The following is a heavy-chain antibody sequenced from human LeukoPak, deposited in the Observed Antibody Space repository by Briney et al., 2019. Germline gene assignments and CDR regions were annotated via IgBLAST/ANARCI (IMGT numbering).Heavy chain of an antibody. V-gene: IGHV1-2*02. CDR1: GYTFTGYH. CDR3: ARDRVGAAYYFDY. CDR2: INPNSGGT. D-gene: IGHD1-26*01. Sequence: ASVKVSCKASGYTFTGYHMHWVRQAPGQGLEWMGWINPNSGGTNYAQKFQGRVTMTRDTSISTAYMELSRLRSDDTAVYYCARDRVGAAYYFDYWGQGTLVTVSS. J-gene: IGHJ4*02.